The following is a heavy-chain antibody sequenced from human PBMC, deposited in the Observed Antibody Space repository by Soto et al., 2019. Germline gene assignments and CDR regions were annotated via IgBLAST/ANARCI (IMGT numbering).Heavy chain of an antibody. CDR3: ARAHLQGFIVLAVVGHFDY. V-gene: IGHV4-34*01. Sequence: QVQLQQWGAGLLKPSETLSLTCTVYGGSFSGYSWSWIRQPPGKGLEWIGEINQSGNANYNPSLKSRVTISVDTSKNQCSLKLSSVTAADTAVYYCARAHLQGFIVLAVVGHFDYWGQGALVTVSS. J-gene: IGHJ4*02. CDR2: INQSGNA. CDR1: GGSFSGYS. D-gene: IGHD2-15*01.